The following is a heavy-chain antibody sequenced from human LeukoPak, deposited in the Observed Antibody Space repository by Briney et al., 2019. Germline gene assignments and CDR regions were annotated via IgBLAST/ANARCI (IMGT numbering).Heavy chain of an antibody. CDR3: ARGQPGDYYDSSGYSIFDY. V-gene: IGHV4-38-2*02. CDR2: IYHSGST. CDR1: GYSISSGYY. D-gene: IGHD3-22*01. J-gene: IGHJ4*02. Sequence: SETLSLTCTVSGYSISSGYYWGWIRQPPGKGLEWIGSIYHSGSTYYNPSLKSRVTISVDTSKNQFSLKLSSVTAADTAVYYCARGQPGDYYDSSGYSIFDYWGQGTLVTVSS.